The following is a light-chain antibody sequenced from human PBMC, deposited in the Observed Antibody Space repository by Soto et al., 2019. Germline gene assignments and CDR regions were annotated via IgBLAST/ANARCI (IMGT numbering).Light chain of an antibody. Sequence: DIQMTQAPSTLSGSVGDRVTITCRASQTISSWLAWYQQKPGKAPKLLIYKESTLKSGVPTRFSGSGSGTEFPLTISSLQPDDFATYYCQHYNSYSEAFGQGTKVDI. J-gene: IGKJ1*01. CDR2: KES. CDR1: QTISSW. CDR3: QHYNSYSEA. V-gene: IGKV1-5*03.